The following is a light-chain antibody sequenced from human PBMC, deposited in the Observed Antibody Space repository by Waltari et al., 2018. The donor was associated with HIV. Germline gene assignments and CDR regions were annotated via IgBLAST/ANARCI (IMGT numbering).Light chain of an antibody. CDR2: WAT. V-gene: IGKV4-1*01. J-gene: IGKJ1*01. CDR3: QQFFSPPWT. Sequence: DIVMTQSPDSLAVSLGERATINCKSNQSILYRSNNRNFLAWYQQKPGQPPKLLIHWATIRESGVPDRFSGSESGTDFTLTISSLQAEDVAVYYCQQFFSPPWTFGQGTKVEMK. CDR1: QSILYRSNNRNF.